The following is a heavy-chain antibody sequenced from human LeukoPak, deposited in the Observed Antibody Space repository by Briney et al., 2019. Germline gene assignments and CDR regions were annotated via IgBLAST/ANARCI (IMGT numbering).Heavy chain of an antibody. Sequence: GASVKVSCKASGYTFTSYGISWVRQAPGQGLEWMGWISAYNGNTNYAQKLQGRVTMTTDTSTSTAYMELRSLRSDDTAVYYCARERPSSSRSYYYYMDVWGKGTTVTVSS. CDR1: GYTFTSYG. D-gene: IGHD6-13*01. CDR3: ARERPSSSRSYYYYMDV. J-gene: IGHJ6*03. V-gene: IGHV1-18*01. CDR2: ISAYNGNT.